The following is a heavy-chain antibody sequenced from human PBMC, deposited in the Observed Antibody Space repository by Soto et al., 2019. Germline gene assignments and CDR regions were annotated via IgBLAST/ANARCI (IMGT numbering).Heavy chain of an antibody. CDR3: ARDLWGYCGADCYPLDV. D-gene: IGHD2-21*02. Sequence: SETLSLTCTVSGGSISTYYWSWIRQPPGKGLQWIAYIYHDGNTYYNPSLKSRVTISIDTSKNQFSLKLNSVTAADTAVYYCARDLWGYCGADCYPLDVWGQGTKVTVSS. CDR1: GGSISTYY. CDR2: IYHDGNT. J-gene: IGHJ6*02. V-gene: IGHV4-59*01.